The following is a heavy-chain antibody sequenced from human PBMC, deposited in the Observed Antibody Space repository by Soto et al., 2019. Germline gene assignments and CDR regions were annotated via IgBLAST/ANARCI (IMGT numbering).Heavy chain of an antibody. J-gene: IGHJ4*02. CDR3: ARGEKKNVYTSIGP. CDR2: ISTYNGNTNT. Sequence: ASVKVSCKASTETFNNYGIAWVRQAPGQGLEWMGWISTYNGNTNTYHKKRFQGRFTMTSDSASNTAYMELRSLTPDDTAVYYWARGEKKNVYTSIGPGAQGPLATFSS. CDR1: TETFNNYG. D-gene: IGHD1-1*01. V-gene: IGHV1-18*04.